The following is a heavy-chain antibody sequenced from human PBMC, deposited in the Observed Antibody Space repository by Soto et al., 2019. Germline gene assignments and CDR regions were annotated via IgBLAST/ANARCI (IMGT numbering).Heavy chain of an antibody. V-gene: IGHV3-13*01. Sequence: PGGSLRLSCAASGFIFSTYDMHWVRQLPGKGLEWVSAIDAPGDTYYPDSVKGRFTISRENAKNSVYLHMTNLRAGDTAVYYCARGRFCPGGSCATYDLWGQGALVTVSS. CDR1: GFIFSTYD. CDR3: ARGRFCPGGSCATYDL. J-gene: IGHJ4*02. D-gene: IGHD2-15*01. CDR2: IDAPGDT.